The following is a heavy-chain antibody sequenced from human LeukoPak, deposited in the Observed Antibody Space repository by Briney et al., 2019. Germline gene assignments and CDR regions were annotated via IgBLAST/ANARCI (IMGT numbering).Heavy chain of an antibody. J-gene: IGHJ4*02. V-gene: IGHV4-59*01. D-gene: IGHD2-15*01. CDR3: AREEVLYYFDY. CDR1: GGSISSYH. CDR2: IYYSGST. Sequence: PSETLSLTCTVSGGSISSYHWSWIRQPPGKGLEWIGYIYYSGSTNYNPSLKSRVTISVDTSKNQFSLKLSSVTAADTAVYYCAREEVLYYFDYWGQGTLVTVSS.